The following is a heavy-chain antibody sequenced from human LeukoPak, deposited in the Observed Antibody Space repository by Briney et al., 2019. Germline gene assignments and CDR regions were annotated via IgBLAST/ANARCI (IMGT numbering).Heavy chain of an antibody. Sequence: GESLQISCTGSGYNFNDYWIGWVRQMPGKGGEGVGIIYPDDSETKYSPSFQGQVTISADKSINTAYLEWSSLKSSDSAIYYCARFSASSLAKNWFDPWGQGTLITVSS. V-gene: IGHV5-51*01. D-gene: IGHD5-12*01. J-gene: IGHJ5*02. CDR1: GYNFNDYW. CDR3: ARFSASSLAKNWFDP. CDR2: IYPDDSET.